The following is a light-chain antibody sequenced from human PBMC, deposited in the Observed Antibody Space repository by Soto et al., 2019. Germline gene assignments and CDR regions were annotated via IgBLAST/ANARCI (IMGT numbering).Light chain of an antibody. J-gene: IGKJ2*01. CDR2: DAS. Sequence: DIQMTQSPATLSASLGDRVTISCRASQSISNYLNWYQQKPGKAPKLLIYDASSLQSGVPSRFSGSGSGTEFTLTISSLQPDDFATYYCQQYNNYLFTFGPGTKLEIK. V-gene: IGKV1-5*01. CDR3: QQYNNYLFT. CDR1: QSISNY.